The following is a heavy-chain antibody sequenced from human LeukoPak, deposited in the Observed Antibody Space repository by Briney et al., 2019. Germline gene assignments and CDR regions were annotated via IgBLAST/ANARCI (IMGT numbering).Heavy chain of an antibody. CDR2: INSDGSST. CDR1: GFTFSSYW. J-gene: IGHJ6*03. V-gene: IGHV3-74*01. CDR3: ARASSIAARYYYYYYMDV. D-gene: IGHD6-6*01. Sequence: GGSLRLSCAASGFTFSSYWMHWVRQAPGKGLVWVSRINSDGSSTSYADSVKGRFTISRDNAKNTLYLQMNSLRAEDAAVYYCARASSIAARYYYYYYMDVWGEGTTVTVSS.